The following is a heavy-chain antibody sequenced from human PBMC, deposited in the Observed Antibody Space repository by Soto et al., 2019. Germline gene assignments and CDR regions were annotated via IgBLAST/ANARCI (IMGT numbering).Heavy chain of an antibody. Sequence: EVQLLESGGGSVQPGGSLRLSCTASRFTFSNYAMSWVRQAPGQGLEWVSGIRDSGATTYYADSVKGRFTVSRDNSKNTLYLQMNSLRAEDTAVYYCAKSRCGGNCFYGVDVWGQGTTVTVSS. J-gene: IGHJ6*02. D-gene: IGHD2-15*01. CDR3: AKSRCGGNCFYGVDV. CDR2: IRDSGATT. CDR1: RFTFSNYA. V-gene: IGHV3-23*01.